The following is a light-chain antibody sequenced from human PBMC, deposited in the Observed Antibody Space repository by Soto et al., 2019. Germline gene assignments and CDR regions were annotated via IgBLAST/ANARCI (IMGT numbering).Light chain of an antibody. V-gene: IGKV3-20*01. CDR1: QSVSSNY. Sequence: EIVLTQSPGTLSLSPGERATLSCRASQSVSSNYLAWYQQKPGQAPRLLIYGASSRATGIPDRFSGSGSGTDFTLTISRLEPEDFAVYYCQQYDSWTFGQGTKVDIK. J-gene: IGKJ1*01. CDR3: QQYDSWT. CDR2: GAS.